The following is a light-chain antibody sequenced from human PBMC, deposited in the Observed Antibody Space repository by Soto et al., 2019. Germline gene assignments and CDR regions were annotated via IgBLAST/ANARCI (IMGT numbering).Light chain of an antibody. Sequence: EIVMTQSPATLSVSPGERATLSCRASQSVSSNLAWSQQKPGQAPRLLIYGASTRATGIPARFSGSGSGTEFTLTISSQRSEDIAGYNCQHYSNWPRTFGQGTKVEIK. J-gene: IGKJ1*01. CDR2: GAS. CDR1: QSVSSN. V-gene: IGKV3-15*01. CDR3: QHYSNWPRT.